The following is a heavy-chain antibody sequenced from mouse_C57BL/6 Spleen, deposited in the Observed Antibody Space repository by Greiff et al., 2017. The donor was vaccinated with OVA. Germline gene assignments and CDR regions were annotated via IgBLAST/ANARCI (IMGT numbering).Heavy chain of an antibody. CDR2: ISSGSSTI. CDR1: GFTFSDSG. CDR3: ARLGRDFDD. D-gene: IGHD4-1*01. J-gene: IGHJ2*01. V-gene: IGHV5-17*01. Sequence: EVKVVESGGGLVKPGGSLKLSCAASGFTFSDSGMHWVRQAPEKGLAWVAYISSGSSTIYYADTVKGRFTISRDHATTTLFLQMTSLRSEDTAMYYCARLGRDFDDWGQGTTLTVSS.